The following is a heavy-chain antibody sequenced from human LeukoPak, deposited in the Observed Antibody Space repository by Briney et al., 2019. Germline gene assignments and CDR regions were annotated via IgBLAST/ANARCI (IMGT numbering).Heavy chain of an antibody. Sequence: GRSLRLSCAASGFTFSSYWTHWVRQAPGKGLVWVSRINSDGSSTSYADSVKGRFTISRDNAKNTLYLQMNSLRAEDTAVYYCARVYYYDSSGYYYKLYYFDYWGQGTLVTVSS. J-gene: IGHJ4*02. CDR2: INSDGSST. CDR3: ARVYYYDSSGYYYKLYYFDY. CDR1: GFTFSSYW. V-gene: IGHV3-74*01. D-gene: IGHD3-22*01.